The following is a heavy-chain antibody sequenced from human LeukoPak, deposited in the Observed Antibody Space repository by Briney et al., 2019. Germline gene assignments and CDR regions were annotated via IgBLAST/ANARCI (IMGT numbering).Heavy chain of an antibody. CDR3: ARLGVYSGYVNFDY. CDR1: GYSFSTYW. CDR2: IYPGDSDT. J-gene: IGHJ4*02. V-gene: IGHV5-51*01. D-gene: IGHD5-12*01. Sequence: GESLKISCKGSGYSFSTYWIAWVRQMPGKGLEWMGMIYPGDSDTRYSPSFQGQVTISADKSISTAYLQWSSLKASDTAMYYCARLGVYSGYVNFDYWGQGTLVTVSS.